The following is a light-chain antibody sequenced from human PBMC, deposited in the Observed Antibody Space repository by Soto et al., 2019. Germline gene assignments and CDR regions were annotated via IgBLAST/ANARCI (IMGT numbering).Light chain of an antibody. V-gene: IGLV2-14*01. CDR3: SSYTSRSTFV. CDR1: SSDVGGYNY. Sequence: QSALTQPASVSGSPGQSITISCTGSSSDVGGYNYVSRYQQHPGKAPKLMIYDVSNRPSGVSNRFSGSKSGNTASLTISGLQAEDEAVFYCSSYTSRSTFVSGSGTKLTVL. J-gene: IGLJ1*01. CDR2: DVS.